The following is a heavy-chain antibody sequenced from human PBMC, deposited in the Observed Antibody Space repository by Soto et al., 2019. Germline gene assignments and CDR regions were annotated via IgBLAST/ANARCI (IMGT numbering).Heavy chain of an antibody. D-gene: IGHD5-18*01. V-gene: IGHV3-30-3*01. CDR1: GFTFSSYA. J-gene: IGHJ6*02. Sequence: QVQLVESGGGVVQPGRSLRLSCAASGFTFSSYAMHWVRKSPGKGLEWVAVISYDGSNKYYADSVKGRFTISRDNSKNKLYLQMNSLRAEDTAVYYYARCGYSYEPYYYYGMDVWGQGTTVNVSS. CDR2: ISYDGSNK. CDR3: ARCGYSYEPYYYYGMDV.